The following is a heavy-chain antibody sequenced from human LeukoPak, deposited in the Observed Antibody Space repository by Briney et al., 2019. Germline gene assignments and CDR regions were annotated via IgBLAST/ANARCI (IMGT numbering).Heavy chain of an antibody. Sequence: SQTLSLTGTVSGGSISSGSYYWSWIRQPAGKGLEWIGRIYTSGSTNYHPSLKSRVTISVDTSKNQFSLKLSSVTAADTAVYYCARWPVQLERQSGFNAFDIWGQGTMVTVSS. CDR1: GGSISSGSYY. D-gene: IGHD1-1*01. CDR3: ARWPVQLERQSGFNAFDI. V-gene: IGHV4-61*02. J-gene: IGHJ3*02. CDR2: IYTSGST.